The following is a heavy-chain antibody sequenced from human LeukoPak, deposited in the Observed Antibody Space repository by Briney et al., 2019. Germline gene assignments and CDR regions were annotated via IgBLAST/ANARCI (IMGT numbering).Heavy chain of an antibody. V-gene: IGHV3-30*18. J-gene: IGHJ4*02. D-gene: IGHD1-26*01. Sequence: PGGSLRLSCAASGFSFSYYGVHWVRQAPGKGLEWAALISYDGSDKYFADSVKGRFSISRDNSQKTLFLQMNSLISEDTAIYYCAKDMRPYSGDRSFLFDQWGQGTLVIVSS. CDR2: ISYDGSDK. CDR1: GFSFSYYG. CDR3: AKDMRPYSGDRSFLFDQ.